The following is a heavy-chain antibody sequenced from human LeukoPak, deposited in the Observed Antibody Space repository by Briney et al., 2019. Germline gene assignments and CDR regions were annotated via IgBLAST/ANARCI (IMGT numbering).Heavy chain of an antibody. CDR2: ISSSGST. CDR1: GDSISSGDYY. J-gene: IGHJ3*02. CDR3: ARIIAVAGPGAFDI. Sequence: SQTLSLTCTVSGDSISSGDYYWSWIRQPAGKGLEWIGRISSSGSTNYNPSLKSRVTISVDTSKNQFSLKLSSVTAADTAVYYCARIIAVAGPGAFDIWGQGTMVTVSS. V-gene: IGHV4-61*02. D-gene: IGHD6-19*01.